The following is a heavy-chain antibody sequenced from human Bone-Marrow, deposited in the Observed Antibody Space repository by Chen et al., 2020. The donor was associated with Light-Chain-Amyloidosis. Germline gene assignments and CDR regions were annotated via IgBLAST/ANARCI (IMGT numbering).Heavy chain of an antibody. CDR2: IYPEDSDA. J-gene: IGHJ4*02. D-gene: IGHD5-12*01. CDR1: GYTFPNYW. V-gene: IGHV5-51*01. CDR3: ARRRDGYHFDY. Sequence: EVQLEQSGPEVKKPGESLKISCKGSGYTFPNYWIGWVRQMPGKGLEWMGVIYPEDSDASYSPSFEDQATISADKSIPTAYVQWGSLKASDTAMYYCARRRDGYHFDYWGQGTLVTVSS.